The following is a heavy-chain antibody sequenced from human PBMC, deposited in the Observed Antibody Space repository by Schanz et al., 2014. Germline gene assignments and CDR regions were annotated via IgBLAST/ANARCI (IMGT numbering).Heavy chain of an antibody. Sequence: QVQLVQSGAEVKKPGASVKVSCKASGYTFTSYYMHWVRQAPGQGLEWMGIINPSGGSTSYAQKFQGRVTMARDTSTSAVYMELSSLRSEDTAVDCCARDGEAAAGCDYWGQGTLVTVSS. J-gene: IGHJ4*02. V-gene: IGHV1-46*03. D-gene: IGHD6-13*01. CDR1: GYTFTSYY. CDR2: INPSGGST. CDR3: ARDGEAAAGCDY.